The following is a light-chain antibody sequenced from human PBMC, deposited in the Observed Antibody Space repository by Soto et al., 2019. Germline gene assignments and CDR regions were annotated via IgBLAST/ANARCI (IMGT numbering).Light chain of an antibody. CDR3: SSYTSTSTYV. CDR1: SSDVGAYDY. V-gene: IGLV2-14*01. CDR2: EVT. Sequence: QSVLTQPASVSGPPGQSITISCTGTSSDVGAYDYVSWYQQHPGKAPKFMIYEVTNRPPGVSHRFSGSKSGNTASLTISGLQAEDEADYYCSSYTSTSTYVFGTGTKVTAL. J-gene: IGLJ1*01.